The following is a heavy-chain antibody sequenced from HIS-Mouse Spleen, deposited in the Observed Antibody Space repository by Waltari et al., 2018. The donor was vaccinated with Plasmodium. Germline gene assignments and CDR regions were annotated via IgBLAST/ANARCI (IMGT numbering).Heavy chain of an antibody. CDR2: RKQEGSEK. V-gene: IGHV3-7*01. CDR3: ASSWYWYFDL. J-gene: IGHJ2*01. D-gene: IGHD6-13*01. CDR1: GFTFSSYW. Sequence: EVQLVESGGGLVQPGGSLRLSCAASGFTFSSYWMSWVRQAPGKGLEWVANRKQEGSEKDDVDSVKGRFTSSRDNAKNSLYLQMNSLRAEDTAVYYCASSWYWYFDLWGRGTLVTVSS.